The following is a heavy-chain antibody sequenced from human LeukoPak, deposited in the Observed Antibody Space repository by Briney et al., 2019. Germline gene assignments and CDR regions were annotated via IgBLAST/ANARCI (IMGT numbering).Heavy chain of an antibody. V-gene: IGHV3-11*04. D-gene: IGHD2-15*01. CDR1: GFTFSDYY. Sequence: PGGSLRLSCAASGFTFSDYYMSWIRQAPGKGLEWVSYISSSGSTIYYADSVKGRFTISRDNAKNSQYLQMNSLRAEDTAVYYCARNTLYCSGGSCYSDYWGQGTLVTVSS. J-gene: IGHJ4*02. CDR3: ARNTLYCSGGSCYSDY. CDR2: ISSSGSTI.